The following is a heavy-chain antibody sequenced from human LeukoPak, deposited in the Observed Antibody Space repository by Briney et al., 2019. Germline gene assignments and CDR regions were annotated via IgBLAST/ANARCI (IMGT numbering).Heavy chain of an antibody. CDR1: GFTFSSYA. D-gene: IGHD6-19*01. Sequence: GGSLRLSCAASGFTFSSYAMSWVRQAPGKGLEWVSDISVSGGSTYYAYSVKGRFTISRDNSKNTLYLQVNSLRAEDTAVYYCAKKKGYSSGQGSIIDYWGQGTLVTVSS. CDR2: ISVSGGST. J-gene: IGHJ4*02. V-gene: IGHV3-23*01. CDR3: AKKKGYSSGQGSIIDY.